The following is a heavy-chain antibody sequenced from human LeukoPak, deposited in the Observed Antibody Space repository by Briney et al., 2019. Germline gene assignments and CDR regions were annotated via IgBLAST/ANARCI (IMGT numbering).Heavy chain of an antibody. D-gene: IGHD3-22*01. CDR1: GGSISSYY. CDR3: ARDFLYYDSSGYYSPGAFDI. J-gene: IGHJ3*02. Sequence: SETLSLTCTVSGGSISSYYWSWIRQPPGKGLEWIGYIYYSGGTNYNPSLKSRVTISVDTSKNQFSLKLSSVTAADTAVYYCARDFLYYDSSGYYSPGAFDIWGQGTMVTVSS. CDR2: IYYSGGT. V-gene: IGHV4-59*01.